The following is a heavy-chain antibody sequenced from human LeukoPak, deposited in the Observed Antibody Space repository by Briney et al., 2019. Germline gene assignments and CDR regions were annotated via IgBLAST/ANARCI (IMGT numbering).Heavy chain of an antibody. V-gene: IGHV4-34*01. CDR1: GGSFSGYY. J-gene: IGHJ6*03. CDR2: INHSGRT. D-gene: IGHD3-10*01. Sequence: SETLSLTCAVYGGSFSGYYWSWIRQPPGKGLEWIGEINHSGRTNYNPSLKSRVTISVDTSKNQFSLKLSSVTAADTAVYYCARHGLYGSGSYSFYYYYYMDVWGKGTTVTISS. CDR3: ARHGLYGSGSYSFYYYYYMDV.